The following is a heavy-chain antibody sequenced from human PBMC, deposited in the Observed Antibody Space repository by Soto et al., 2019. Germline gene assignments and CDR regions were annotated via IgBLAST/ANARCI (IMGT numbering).Heavy chain of an antibody. CDR1: GGSLFGDY. V-gene: IGHV4-4*07. J-gene: IGHJ5*02. D-gene: IGHD5-12*01. Sequence: PSETLPLTCTVSGGSLFGDYCTWIRQPARGGLGWIGRINSDGNTNYSPPLKSRVTMSVDPSRKHFSLNLTSVTAADTASYFCARARRLENWFDPWGPVIQVIFSS. CDR2: INSDGNT. CDR3: ARARRLENWFDP.